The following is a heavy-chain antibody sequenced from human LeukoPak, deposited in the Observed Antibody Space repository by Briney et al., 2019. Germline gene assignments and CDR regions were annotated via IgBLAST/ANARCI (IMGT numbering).Heavy chain of an antibody. D-gene: IGHD3-16*02. CDR2: ISSSGSTI. Sequence: GGSLRLSCTASGFTFSSYGMHWVRQAPGKGLEWVSYISSSGSTIYYADSVKGRFTISRDNAKNSLYLQMNSLKTEDTAVYYCTTDYYDYVWGSYRPDYWGQGTLVTVSS. V-gene: IGHV3-48*04. CDR3: TTDYYDYVWGSYRPDY. J-gene: IGHJ4*02. CDR1: GFTFSSYG.